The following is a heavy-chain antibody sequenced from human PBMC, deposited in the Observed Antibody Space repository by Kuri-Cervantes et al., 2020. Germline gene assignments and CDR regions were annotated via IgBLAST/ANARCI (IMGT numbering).Heavy chain of an antibody. D-gene: IGHD5-24*01. Sequence: GGSLRLSCAASGFTFSSYWMSWVRQAPGKGLDWVGRIRNKANSHTTEYAASVKGRFTISRDDSKNSLYLQMNSLETEDTAVYFCASERDGSLDYWGQGTLVTVSS. V-gene: IGHV3-72*01. CDR3: ASERDGSLDY. CDR1: GFTFSSYW. CDR2: IRNKANSHTT. J-gene: IGHJ4*02.